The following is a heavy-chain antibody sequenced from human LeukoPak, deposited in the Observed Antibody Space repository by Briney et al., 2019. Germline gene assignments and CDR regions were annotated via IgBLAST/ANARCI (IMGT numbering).Heavy chain of an antibody. Sequence: GESLKISCKGSGYSFPSYWIGSVRQMPGKGLEWMGIIYPGDSDTRYSPSFQGQVTISADKSISTAYLQWSSLKASDTAMYYCARHSPGFWSGYHPVEYWGQGTLVTVSS. CDR3: ARHSPGFWSGYHPVEY. J-gene: IGHJ4*02. CDR2: IYPGDSDT. CDR1: GYSFPSYW. V-gene: IGHV5-51*01. D-gene: IGHD3-3*01.